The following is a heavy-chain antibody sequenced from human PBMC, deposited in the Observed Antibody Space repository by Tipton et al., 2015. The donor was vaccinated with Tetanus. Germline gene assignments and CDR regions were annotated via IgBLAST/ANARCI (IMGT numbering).Heavy chain of an antibody. CDR1: RDSITRDGYS. CDR2: ISDGGQS. J-gene: IGHJ5*01. D-gene: IGHD2-15*01. V-gene: IGHV4-30-2*01. CDR3: FRVGRESCSGGTCYSPFGP. Sequence: TLSLTCTVSRDSITRDGYSWHWIRQPPGKGLDWIGYISDGGQSYYSPTLDRRATISRDMSNNHFSLKLTSVTAAYTAVYFCFRVGRESCSGGTCYSPFGPWGRGTLVTVSS.